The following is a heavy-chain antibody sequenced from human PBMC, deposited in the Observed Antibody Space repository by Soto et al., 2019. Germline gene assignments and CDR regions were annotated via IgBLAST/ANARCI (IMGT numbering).Heavy chain of an antibody. CDR2: IYYSGST. V-gene: IGHV4-39*01. CDR3: ARRGEGNYYYYMDV. J-gene: IGHJ6*03. Sequence: QLQLQESGPGLVKPSETLSLTCTVSGGSISSSSYYWGWIRQPPGKGLEWIGSIYYSGSTYYNPSLKSRVTISVDTSKNQFSLKLSSVTAADTAVYYCARRGEGNYYYYMDVWGKGTTVTVSS. CDR1: GGSISSSSYY. D-gene: IGHD3-10*01.